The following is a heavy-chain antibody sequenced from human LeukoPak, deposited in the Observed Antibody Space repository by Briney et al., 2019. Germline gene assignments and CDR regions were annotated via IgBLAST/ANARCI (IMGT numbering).Heavy chain of an antibody. D-gene: IGHD3-22*01. CDR2: VKPDGSEK. CDR1: GFTFSSYW. V-gene: IGHV3-7*01. CDR3: ARDRGYYVFDY. Sequence: PGGSLRLSCAASGFTFSSYWKTWVRQAPGKGLEWVAHVKPDGSEKSYVDSVKGRFTISRDNAQNSLYLQMNSLRAEDTAVYYCARDRGYYVFDYWGQGTLVTVSS. J-gene: IGHJ4*02.